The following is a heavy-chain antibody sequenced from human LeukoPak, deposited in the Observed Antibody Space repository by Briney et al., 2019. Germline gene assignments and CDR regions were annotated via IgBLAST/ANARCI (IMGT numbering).Heavy chain of an antibody. CDR1: GYTFTSYD. CDR3: ARDNYLVGYSYGTYYYYMDV. CDR2: MNPNSGNI. Sequence: ASVKVSCKASGYTFTSYDINWVRQATGQGLEWMGWMNPNSGNIGYAQKFQGRVTITRNTSISTAYMELSSLRSEDTAVYYCARDNYLVGYSYGTYYYYMDVWGKGTTVTVSS. D-gene: IGHD5-18*01. J-gene: IGHJ6*03. V-gene: IGHV1-8*03.